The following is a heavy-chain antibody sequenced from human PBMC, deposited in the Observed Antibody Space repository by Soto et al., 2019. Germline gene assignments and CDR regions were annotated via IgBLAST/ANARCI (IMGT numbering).Heavy chain of an antibody. CDR3: ARHIHNQGFEYYFDS. D-gene: IGHD1-1*01. CDR1: GGSITSSGSA. CDR2: IDYSGNI. V-gene: IGHV4-39*01. Sequence: SETLSLTCNASGGSITSSGSAWGWIRQSPGKGLEWIGTIDYSGNIYYIPSLKSRITISVDTSKNQISLKLSSVTAADTAVYYCARHIHNQGFEYYFDSWGKGTLVTVSS. J-gene: IGHJ4*02.